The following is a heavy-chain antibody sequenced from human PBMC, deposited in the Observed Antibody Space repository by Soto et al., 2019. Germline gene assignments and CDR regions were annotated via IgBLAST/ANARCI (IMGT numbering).Heavy chain of an antibody. Sequence: ESGGGVVQPGRSLRLSCAASGFTFSSYAMDWVRQAPGKGLEWVAVISYDGSSKYYADSVKGRFTISRDNSKNTLYLQMNSLRAEDTAVYYCARGFEWLRSGVEYWGQGTLVTVSS. V-gene: IGHV3-30-3*01. D-gene: IGHD5-12*01. J-gene: IGHJ4*02. CDR1: GFTFSSYA. CDR3: ARGFEWLRSGVEY. CDR2: ISYDGSSK.